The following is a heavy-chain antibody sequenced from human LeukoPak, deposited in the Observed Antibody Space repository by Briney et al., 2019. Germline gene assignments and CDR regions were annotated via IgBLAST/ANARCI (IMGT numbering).Heavy chain of an antibody. D-gene: IGHD3-16*01. CDR1: GFTFSNYG. CDR2: ISSSSSTI. CDR3: ARGRGPEH. J-gene: IGHJ1*01. V-gene: IGHV3-48*04. Sequence: GGSLRLSCAASGFTFSNYGMHWVRQAPGKGLEWVSYISSSSSTIYYADSVKGRFTISRDNAKNSLYLQMNSLRAEDTAVYYCARGRGPEHWGQGTLVTVSS.